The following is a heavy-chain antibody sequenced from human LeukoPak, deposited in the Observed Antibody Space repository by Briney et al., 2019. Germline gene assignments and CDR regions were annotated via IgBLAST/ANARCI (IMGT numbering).Heavy chain of an antibody. CDR1: GFTFSSYE. Sequence: PGGSLRLSCAASGFTFSSYEMNWVRQAPGKGLEWVSYISSSGSTIYYADSVKGRFTISRDNAKNSLYLQMNSLGAEDTAVYYCARDSSGYFHWFDPWGQGTLVTVSS. J-gene: IGHJ5*02. CDR2: ISSSGSTI. D-gene: IGHD3-22*01. V-gene: IGHV3-48*03. CDR3: ARDSSGYFHWFDP.